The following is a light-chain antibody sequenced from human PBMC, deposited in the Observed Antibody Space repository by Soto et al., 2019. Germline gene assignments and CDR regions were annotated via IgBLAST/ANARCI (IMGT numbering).Light chain of an antibody. CDR2: KAS. J-gene: IGKJ1*01. Sequence: DIQMTQSPSTLSASVGDRVTITCRASQSISSWLAWYQQKPGKAPKLLIYKASSLESGVPSGFSGSGSGTEFTLTISSLQPDDFATYYCQQYNNYLWTFGQGTKVEIK. CDR1: QSISSW. V-gene: IGKV1-5*03. CDR3: QQYNNYLWT.